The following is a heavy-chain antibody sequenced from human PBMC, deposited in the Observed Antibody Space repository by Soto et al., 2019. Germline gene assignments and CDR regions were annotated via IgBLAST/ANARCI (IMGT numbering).Heavy chain of an antibody. V-gene: IGHV4-39*07. CDR2: IYYSGST. CDR1: GGSISSTSYY. Sequence: PSETLSLTCTVSGGSISSTSYYWGWIRQPPGKGLEWIGSIYYSGSTYYNPSLKSRVTISLDRSRNQFSLNLNSVTAADTAVYYCAVYLPGAGGVGYWGQGTLVTVSS. J-gene: IGHJ4*02. D-gene: IGHD6-19*01. CDR3: AVYLPGAGGVGY.